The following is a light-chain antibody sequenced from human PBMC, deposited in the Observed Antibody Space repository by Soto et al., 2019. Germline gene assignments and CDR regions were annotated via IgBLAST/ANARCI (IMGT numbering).Light chain of an antibody. CDR2: QVS. CDR3: ASYTLKTTYV. J-gene: IGLJ1*01. Sequence: QSVLTQPASVSGSPGQSITISCTGTNVDVGGYNYVSWYQHHPGKAPKLLIFQVSNRPSGVSNRFSGSKSGNTASLTISGLQSEHESDYYCASYTLKTTYVFGSGTKVTVL. V-gene: IGLV2-14*01. CDR1: NVDVGGYNY.